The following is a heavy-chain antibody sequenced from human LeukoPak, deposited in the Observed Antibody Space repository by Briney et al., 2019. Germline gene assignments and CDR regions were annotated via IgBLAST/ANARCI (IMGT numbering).Heavy chain of an antibody. V-gene: IGHV3-21*01. J-gene: IGHJ4*02. CDR3: ASSAKTRDKQWLRPDSY. CDR1: GFTFSSYS. CDR2: ISSSSSYI. D-gene: IGHD6-19*01. Sequence: GGSLTLSCAASGFTFSSYSMNWVRQAPGKGLEWVSSISSSSSYIYYADSVKGRFTIARDNAKNSLYLQMNSLRAEDTAVYDCASSAKTRDKQWLRPDSYWGQGTLVTVSS.